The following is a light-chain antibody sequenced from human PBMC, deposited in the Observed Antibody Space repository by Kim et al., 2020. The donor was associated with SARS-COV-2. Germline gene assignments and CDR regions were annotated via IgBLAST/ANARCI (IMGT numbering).Light chain of an antibody. V-gene: IGKV3-20*01. CDR3: QQYGSSPSYS. CDR2: GAS. J-gene: IGKJ2*03. Sequence: EIVLTQSPGTLSLSPGERATLSCRASQSVSSSYLAWYQQKPGQAPRLLIYGASSRATGIPDRFRGSGSGTDFTLTISRLEPEDFAVYYCQQYGSSPSYSFGQGTKLEI. CDR1: QSVSSSY.